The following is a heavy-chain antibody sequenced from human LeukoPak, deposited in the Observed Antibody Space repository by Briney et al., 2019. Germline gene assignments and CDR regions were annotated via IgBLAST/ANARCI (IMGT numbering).Heavy chain of an antibody. J-gene: IGHJ4*02. CDR2: INHSGST. V-gene: IGHV4-34*01. Sequence: SETLSLTCAVYGGSFSGYYWSWIRQPPGKGLEWIGEINHSGSTNYNPSLKSRVTISVDTSKNQFSLKLGSVTAADTAVYYCARLPRRFPFDYWGQGTLVTVSS. CDR3: ARLPRRFPFDY. D-gene: IGHD3-3*01. CDR1: GGSFSGYY.